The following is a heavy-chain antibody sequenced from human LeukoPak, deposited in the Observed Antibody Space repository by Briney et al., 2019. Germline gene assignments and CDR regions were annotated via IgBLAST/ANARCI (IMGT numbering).Heavy chain of an antibody. CDR3: AKDRWLSGVYYYMDV. CDR2: IWSDGSNK. Sequence: QSGGSLRLSCAASGFTFSSFGMHWVRQAPGKGLEWVAVIWSDGSNKYYADSVKGRFTISRDNSKNTLYLQLSSLRAEDTAVYYCAKDRWLSGVYYYMDVWGKGTTVTVSS. V-gene: IGHV3-33*06. D-gene: IGHD4-23*01. CDR1: GFTFSSFG. J-gene: IGHJ6*03.